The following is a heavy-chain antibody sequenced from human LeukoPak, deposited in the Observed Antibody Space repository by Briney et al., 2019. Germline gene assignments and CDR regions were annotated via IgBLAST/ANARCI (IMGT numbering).Heavy chain of an antibody. J-gene: IGHJ6*02. CDR2: IYPGDSDT. CDR1: GYRFTNYW. D-gene: IGHD4-11*01. Sequence: GESLKISCQGSGYRFTNYWIGWVRQMPGKGLEWMGIIYPGDSDTRYSPSFQGQVTISADKSISTAYLQWSSLKASDTAMYYCARHDYSTTYGMDVWGQGTTVTVSS. CDR3: ARHDYSTTYGMDV. V-gene: IGHV5-51*01.